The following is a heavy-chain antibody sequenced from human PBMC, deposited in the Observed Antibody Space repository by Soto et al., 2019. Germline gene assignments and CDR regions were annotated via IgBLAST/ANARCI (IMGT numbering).Heavy chain of an antibody. CDR2: IDWDDDK. V-gene: IGHV2-70*01. D-gene: IGHD1-26*01. J-gene: IGHJ5*02. CDR1: GFSLSTSGMC. Sequence: SGPTLVNPTQTLTLTCTFSGFSLSTSGMCVSWIRQPPGKALEWLALIDWDDDKYYSTSLKTRLTISKDTSKNQVVLTMTNMDPVDTATYYCARIQGWELHNKKGAFEPWGQGTLVTVSS. CDR3: ARIQGWELHNKKGAFEP.